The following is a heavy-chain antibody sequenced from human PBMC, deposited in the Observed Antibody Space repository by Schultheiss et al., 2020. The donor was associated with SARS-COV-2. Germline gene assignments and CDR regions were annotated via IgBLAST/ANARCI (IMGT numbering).Heavy chain of an antibody. J-gene: IGHJ4*02. CDR1: GGSISSSSYY. V-gene: IGHV4-31*03. Sequence: SQTLSLTCTVSGGSISSSSYYWGWIRQPPGKGLEWIGYIYYSGSTYYNPSLKSRVTISVDTSKNQFSLKLSSVTAADTAVYYCASSHQDVPIWGQGTLVTVSS. CDR2: IYYSGST. D-gene: IGHD6-6*01. CDR3: ASSHQDVPI.